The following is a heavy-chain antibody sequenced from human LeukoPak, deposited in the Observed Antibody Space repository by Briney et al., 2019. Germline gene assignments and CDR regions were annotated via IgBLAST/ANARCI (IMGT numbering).Heavy chain of an antibody. CDR3: ASQDVLHNGAHWVHLQH. Sequence: GESLRLSCAASGFIVSNNYMTWVRQAPGKGLEWVSIIYSSAYIYYSDSVKGRFTTSRDNSKNTLYLQMNSLRAEDTAVYYCASQDVLHNGAHWVHLQHWGQGTLVTVSS. CDR2: IYSSAYI. J-gene: IGHJ1*01. D-gene: IGHD2-8*01. CDR1: GFIVSNNY. V-gene: IGHV3-53*01.